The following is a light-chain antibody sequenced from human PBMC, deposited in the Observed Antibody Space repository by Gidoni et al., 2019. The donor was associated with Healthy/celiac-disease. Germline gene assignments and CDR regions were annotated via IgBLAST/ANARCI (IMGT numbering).Light chain of an antibody. CDR1: QSVSSSY. V-gene: IGKV3-20*01. CDR3: QQYGSSPPWT. J-gene: IGKJ1*01. CDR2: GAS. Sequence: EIVLTQSPGTLALSPGESATLSCRASQSVSSSYLAWYQQKPGQAPRLLIYGASSRATGIPDRFSGSGSGTDFTLTISRLEPEDFAGYYCQQYGSSPPWTFGQGTKVEIK.